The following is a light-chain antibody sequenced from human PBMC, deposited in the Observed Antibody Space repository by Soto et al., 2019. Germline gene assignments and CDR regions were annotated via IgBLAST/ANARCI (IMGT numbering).Light chain of an antibody. V-gene: IGKV3-15*01. CDR1: QGVTST. Sequence: EIVMTQSPATLSVSPGEKATLSCRASQGVTSTLPWYQQKPGQAPRLLIYGASTRATGIPARFSGSGSGTEFTLTISSLQSEDFAVYYCQQYNNWPPLTFGGGTKVEIK. CDR2: GAS. CDR3: QQYNNWPPLT. J-gene: IGKJ4*01.